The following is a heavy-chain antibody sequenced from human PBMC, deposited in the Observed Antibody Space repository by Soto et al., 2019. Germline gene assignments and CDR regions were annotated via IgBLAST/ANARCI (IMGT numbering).Heavy chain of an antibody. CDR1: GFTFSDYY. J-gene: IGHJ4*02. Sequence: QVQLVESGGGLVKPGGSLSLSCAASGFTFSDYYMSWIRQAPGKGLEWVSYISSSADIIYYADSVKGRFTISRDNAKNSLYLQMNSLRAEDSAVYYCARDCRGGGSSVSCYCYWGQGTLVTVSS. D-gene: IGHD2-2*01. CDR2: ISSSADII. V-gene: IGHV3-11*01. CDR3: ARDCRGGGSSVSCYCY.